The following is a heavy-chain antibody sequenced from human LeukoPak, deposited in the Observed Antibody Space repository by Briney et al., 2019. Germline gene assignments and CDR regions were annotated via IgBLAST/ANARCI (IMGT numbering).Heavy chain of an antibody. CDR3: ARDEYYYDSSGYASPIYYFDY. CDR2: IIPIFGTA. CDR1: GGTFSSYA. V-gene: IGHV1-69*13. J-gene: IGHJ4*02. Sequence: SVKVSCKASGGTFSSYAISWVRQAPGQGLEWMGGIIPIFGTANYAQKFQGRVTITADESTSTAYMELSSLRSEDTAVYYCARDEYYYDSSGYASPIYYFDYWGQGTLVTVSS. D-gene: IGHD3-22*01.